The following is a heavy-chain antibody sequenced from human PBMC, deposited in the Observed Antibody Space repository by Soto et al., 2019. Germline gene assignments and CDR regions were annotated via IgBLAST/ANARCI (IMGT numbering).Heavy chain of an antibody. D-gene: IGHD3-10*01. CDR3: AGGGVRGVITRTRDYYGMDV. CDR1: GYSFISYW. Sequence: GESMKVSCKGAGYSFISYWIGWVRQKPGKGLEWMGIIYPGDSDTRYSPSFQGQVTISADKSISTAYLQWSSLKASDTAMYYCAGGGVRGVITRTRDYYGMDVWGQGTTVTVSS. V-gene: IGHV5-51*01. CDR2: IYPGDSDT. J-gene: IGHJ6*02.